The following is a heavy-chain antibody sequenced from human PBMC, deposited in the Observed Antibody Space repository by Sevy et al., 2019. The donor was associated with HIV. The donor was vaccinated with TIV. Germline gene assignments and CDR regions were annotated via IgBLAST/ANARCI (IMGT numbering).Heavy chain of an antibody. CDR2: ISYDGSNK. J-gene: IGHJ4*02. Sequence: GGSLRLSCAASGFTFSSYGMHWVRQAPGKGLEWVAVISYDGSNKYYAESVKGRFTISRDNSKNTLYLQMNSLRAEDTAVYYCAKDFSTMIVVVITTAPDYWGQGTLVTVSS. D-gene: IGHD3-22*01. CDR1: GFTFSSYG. V-gene: IGHV3-30*18. CDR3: AKDFSTMIVVVITTAPDY.